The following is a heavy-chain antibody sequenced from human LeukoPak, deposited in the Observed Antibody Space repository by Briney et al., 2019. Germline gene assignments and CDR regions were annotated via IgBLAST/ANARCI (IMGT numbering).Heavy chain of an antibody. CDR1: GGSVSGYY. V-gene: IGHV4-59*02. CDR2: IYYDGST. D-gene: IGHD6-19*01. Sequence: SETLSLTCVVSGGSVSGYYWGWIRQPQGKGLEWIGHIYYDGSTNYNPSLKSRVTISVDTSKNQFSLNLSSVTAADTAVYYCARGAVAGKMSWFDPWGQGTLVTVSS. CDR3: ARGAVAGKMSWFDP. J-gene: IGHJ5*02.